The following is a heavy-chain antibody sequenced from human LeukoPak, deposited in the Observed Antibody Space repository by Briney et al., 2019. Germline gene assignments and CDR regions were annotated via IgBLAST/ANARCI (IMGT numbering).Heavy chain of an antibody. Sequence: ASVKVSCKASGYTFTGYYMDWVRQAPGQGLEWMGWINPNSGGTIYAQKFQGRVTMTRDTSISTAYMELSSLRSDDTAVYYCARTSLSWTSRPGFDSWGQGTLVTVSS. D-gene: IGHD6-6*01. CDR3: ARTSLSWTSRPGFDS. CDR1: GYTFTGYY. CDR2: INPNSGGT. V-gene: IGHV1-2*02. J-gene: IGHJ4*02.